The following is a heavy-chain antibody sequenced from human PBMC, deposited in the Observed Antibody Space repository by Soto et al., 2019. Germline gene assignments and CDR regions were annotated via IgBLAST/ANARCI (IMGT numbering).Heavy chain of an antibody. Sequence: QVKLVQSGTEVKKPGASVKLSCKASGYTFTDYAMHWVRQAPGQSPEWMGWINAANDHTKFSQKFQGRVTITRDTSASTVYIEVKSLRSEDTAVYYCARPLLSGDYVYPFQHWGQGTLVIVSS. D-gene: IGHD4-17*01. V-gene: IGHV1-3*01. J-gene: IGHJ1*01. CDR3: ARPLLSGDYVYPFQH. CDR2: INAANDHT. CDR1: GYTFTDYA.